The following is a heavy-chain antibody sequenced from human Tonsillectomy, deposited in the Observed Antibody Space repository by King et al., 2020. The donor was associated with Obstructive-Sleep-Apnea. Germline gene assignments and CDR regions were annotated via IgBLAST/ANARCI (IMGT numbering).Heavy chain of an antibody. CDR3: SRDLVLGSPHDAFYI. D-gene: IGHD6-13*01. Sequence: QLVQSGGGLVQPGGSLRLSCAASGFTFSSYWMSWVRQAPGKGLEWVANLKQDGSAKYYVDSVRGRFTISRDNAKNSLYLQMNSLRAEDTAVYYCSRDLVLGSPHDAFYIWGQGTMVTVSS. V-gene: IGHV3-7*01. J-gene: IGHJ3*02. CDR2: LKQDGSAK. CDR1: GFTFSSYW.